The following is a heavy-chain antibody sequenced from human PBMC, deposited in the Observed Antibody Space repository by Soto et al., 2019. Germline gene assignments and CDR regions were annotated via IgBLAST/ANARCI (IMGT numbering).Heavy chain of an antibody. CDR3: AQEPTTSYGMDV. CDR1: GGSISSSNW. D-gene: IGHD1-1*01. Sequence: QVQLQESGPGLVKPSGTLSLTCAVSGGSISSSNWWSWVRQPPGKGLEWIGEIYHSGSTNYNPSLKSRXXIXVXTSKNQFSLKLSSVTAADTAVYYCAQEPTTSYGMDVWGQGTTVTVSS. V-gene: IGHV4-4*02. CDR2: IYHSGST. J-gene: IGHJ6*02.